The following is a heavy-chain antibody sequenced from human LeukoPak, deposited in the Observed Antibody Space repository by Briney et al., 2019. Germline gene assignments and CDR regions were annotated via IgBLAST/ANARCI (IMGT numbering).Heavy chain of an antibody. CDR1: GFTFSSYE. CDR2: ISSSGSTL. D-gene: IGHD6-13*01. Sequence: GGSLRLSCAASGFTFSSYEVNWVRHAPGKGLERVSYISSSGSTLYYADSVKGRFTISRDNAKNSLYLQMNSLRAEDTAVYYCAKISSSWYEYCFDYWGQGTLVTVPS. J-gene: IGHJ4*02. V-gene: IGHV3-48*03. CDR3: AKISSSWYEYCFDY.